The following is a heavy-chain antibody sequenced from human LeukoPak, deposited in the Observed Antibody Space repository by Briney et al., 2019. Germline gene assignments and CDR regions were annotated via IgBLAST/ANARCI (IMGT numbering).Heavy chain of an antibody. Sequence: PSETLSLTCTVSGGSISSSSYYWGWIRQPPGKGLEWIGSIYSGSTYYNPSPKSRVTISVDTSKNQFSLKLSSVTAADTAVYYCARELAARFDYWGQGTLVTVSS. CDR2: IYSGST. D-gene: IGHD6-13*01. CDR1: GGSISSSSYY. CDR3: ARELAARFDY. J-gene: IGHJ4*02. V-gene: IGHV4-39*07.